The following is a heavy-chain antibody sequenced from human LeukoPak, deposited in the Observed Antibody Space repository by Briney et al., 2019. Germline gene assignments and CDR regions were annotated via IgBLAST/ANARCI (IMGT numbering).Heavy chain of an antibody. CDR1: DGSMKSYH. CDR3: ARQGVATAIDY. Sequence: PSETLSLTCSVSDGSMKSYHWSWIRQPAGKGLEWIGRIYASGNTNYNPSLKSRVTMSVDTSKNLFALKLSSVTAADTAVYYCARQGVATAIDYWGQGTLVTVSS. D-gene: IGHD2-21*02. V-gene: IGHV4-4*07. J-gene: IGHJ4*02. CDR2: IYASGNT.